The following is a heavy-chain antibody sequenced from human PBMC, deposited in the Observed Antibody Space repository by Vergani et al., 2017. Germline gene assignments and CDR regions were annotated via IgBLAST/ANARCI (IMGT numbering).Heavy chain of an antibody. CDR3: ARARCIETCYMSNWLDS. J-gene: IGHJ5*01. Sequence: DVHLAESGGGFFQPGGSLRLSCSASGFSFNSSWMHWVRQVPGKGLLWVSRIKSDGSITAYADSVKGRFTISRDNAQSTLYLQMNSLRVEDTGVYYCARARCIETCYMSNWLDSWGQGTLVTVSS. CDR1: GFSFNSSW. D-gene: IGHD3-9*01. CDR2: IKSDGSIT. V-gene: IGHV3-74*03.